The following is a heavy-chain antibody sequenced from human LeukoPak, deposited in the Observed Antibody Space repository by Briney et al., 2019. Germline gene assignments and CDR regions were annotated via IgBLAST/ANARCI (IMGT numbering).Heavy chain of an antibody. CDR2: IRYDGSNK. CDR3: ARVPNYGGLDYYYMDV. Sequence: GGSLRLSCAASGFTFSSHGVHWVRQAPGKGLEWVAFIRYDGSNKYYADSVKGRFTISRDNSKNTLYLEMNSLRAEDTAVYYCARVPNYGGLDYYYMDVWGKGTTVTIPS. CDR1: GFTFSSHG. J-gene: IGHJ6*03. V-gene: IGHV3-30*02. D-gene: IGHD4-17*01.